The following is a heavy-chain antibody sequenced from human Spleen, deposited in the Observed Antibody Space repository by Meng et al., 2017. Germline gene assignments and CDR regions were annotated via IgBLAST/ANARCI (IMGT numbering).Heavy chain of an antibody. CDR1: GGSFSDYY. CDR2: INHSGST. Sequence: VLVNQWVSGLFKPLETLPLPCVVSGGSFSDYYWSWIRQPPGKGLEWIGEINHSGSTNYNPSLESRATISVDTSQNNLSLKLSSVTAADSAVYYCARGPTTMAHDFDYWGQGTLVTVSS. J-gene: IGHJ4*02. D-gene: IGHD4-11*01. V-gene: IGHV4-34*01. CDR3: ARGPTTMAHDFDY.